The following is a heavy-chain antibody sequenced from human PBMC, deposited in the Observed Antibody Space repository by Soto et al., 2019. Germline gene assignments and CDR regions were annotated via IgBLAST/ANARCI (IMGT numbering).Heavy chain of an antibody. Sequence: ASVKVSCKASGYTFTSYAMHWVRQAPGQRLEWMGWINAGNGNTKYSQKLQGRVTITRDTSASTAYMELSSLRSEDTAVYYCARAGTTAYYGMDVWGQGTTVTVSS. CDR2: INAGNGNT. J-gene: IGHJ6*02. V-gene: IGHV1-3*01. CDR1: GYTFTSYA. CDR3: ARAGTTAYYGMDV. D-gene: IGHD1-7*01.